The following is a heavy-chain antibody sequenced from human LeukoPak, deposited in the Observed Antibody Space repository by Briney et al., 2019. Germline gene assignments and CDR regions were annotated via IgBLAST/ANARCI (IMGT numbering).Heavy chain of an antibody. V-gene: IGHV1-69*13. J-gene: IGHJ4*02. Sequence: ASVKVSCKASGGTFSSYAISWVRQAPGQGLELMGGIIPIFGTANYAQKFQGRVTITAGESTSTAYMELSSLRSEDTAVYYCASSGSYPQDYFDYWGQGTLVTVSS. CDR2: IIPIFGTA. D-gene: IGHD1-26*01. CDR3: ASSGSYPQDYFDY. CDR1: GGTFSSYA.